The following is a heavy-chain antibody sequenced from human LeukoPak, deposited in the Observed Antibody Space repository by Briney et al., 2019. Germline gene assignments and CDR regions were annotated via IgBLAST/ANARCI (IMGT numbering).Heavy chain of an antibody. D-gene: IGHD3-10*01. CDR3: ARHMVRGVIDFDH. V-gene: IGHV4-59*08. J-gene: IGHJ4*02. CDR1: GGSFSGYY. CDR2: IYYSGST. Sequence: SETLSLTCAVYGGSFSGYYWSWLRQPPGKGLEWIGYIYYSGSTNYNPSLKSRVTISVDTSKNQFSLKLRSVTAADTAVYYCARHMVRGVIDFDHWGQGTLVTVSS.